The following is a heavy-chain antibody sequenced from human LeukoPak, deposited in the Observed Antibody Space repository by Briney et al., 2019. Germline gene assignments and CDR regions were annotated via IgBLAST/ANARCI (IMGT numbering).Heavy chain of an antibody. D-gene: IGHD1-14*01. CDR1: GFLFSRYW. J-gene: IGHJ4*02. V-gene: IGHV3-7*01. CDR3: ARDSFETDIDY. Sequence: PGGSLRLSCAASGFLFSRYWMSWVGQAPGKRLEWVANIKEDGSEKYYVESMKGRFTISRDNVKNSLYLQINSLRAEDTAVYYCARDSFETDIDYWGQGTLVTVSS. CDR2: IKEDGSEK.